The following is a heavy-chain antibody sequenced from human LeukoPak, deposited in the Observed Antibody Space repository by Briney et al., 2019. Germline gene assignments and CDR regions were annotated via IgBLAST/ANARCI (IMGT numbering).Heavy chain of an antibody. D-gene: IGHD6-19*01. CDR2: ISSSGSTI. Sequence: GGSLRLSCAASGFTFSSYEMNWVRQAPGKGLEWVSYISSSGSTIYYADSVKGRFTISRDNAKNSLYLQVNSLRAEDTAIYYCARDGKGLAYYFDYWGQGTLVTVSS. CDR1: GFTFSSYE. J-gene: IGHJ4*02. CDR3: ARDGKGLAYYFDY. V-gene: IGHV3-48*03.